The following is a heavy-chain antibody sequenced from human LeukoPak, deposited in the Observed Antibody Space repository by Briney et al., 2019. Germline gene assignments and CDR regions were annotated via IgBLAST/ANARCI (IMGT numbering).Heavy chain of an antibody. D-gene: IGHD3-16*01. V-gene: IGHV3-23*01. J-gene: IGHJ3*02. CDR2: ISGGSGGT. CDR3: AKGGGAQAFDI. CDR1: GFTFSSYA. Sequence: GGSLRLSCAASGFTFSSYAMTWVRQAPGKGLEWVSAISGGSGGTYYADSVKGRFTISRDNSKNTLSLQMNSLRAEDTAVYYCAKGGGAQAFDIWGQGTMVTVSS.